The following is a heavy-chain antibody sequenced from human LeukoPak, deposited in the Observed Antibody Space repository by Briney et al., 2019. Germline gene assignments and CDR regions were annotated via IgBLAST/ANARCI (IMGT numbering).Heavy chain of an antibody. V-gene: IGHV3-74*01. CDR2: ITSDGSST. Sequence: GGSLRLSCAASGFTFSGYWMHWVRQAPGKGLVWVSRITSDGSSTTYADSVKGRFTISRDNSKNTLYLQMNSLRAEDTAVYYCAKTPRSYYYGSGTYYYYYGMDVWGQGTTVTVSS. CDR1: GFTFSGYW. CDR3: AKTPRSYYYGSGTYYYYYGMDV. J-gene: IGHJ6*02. D-gene: IGHD3-10*01.